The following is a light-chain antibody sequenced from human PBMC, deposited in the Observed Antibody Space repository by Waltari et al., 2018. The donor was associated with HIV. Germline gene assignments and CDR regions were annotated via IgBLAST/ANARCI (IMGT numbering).Light chain of an antibody. V-gene: IGLV1-47*01. Sequence: QSVLTQPPSESGAPGQRVTISCSGSSPNIGNDNVYGYQELPGPTPKLLIYKNIHRPSGVPHRFAGSQSGTSAYLAIRGLRSEDEADYYCVGWDASLSAYVFGAGTKVTVL. CDR1: SPNIGNDN. J-gene: IGLJ1*01. CDR2: KNI. CDR3: VGWDASLSAYV.